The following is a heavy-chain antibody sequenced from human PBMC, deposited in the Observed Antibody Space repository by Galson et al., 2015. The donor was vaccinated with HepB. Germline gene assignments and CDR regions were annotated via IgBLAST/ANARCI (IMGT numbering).Heavy chain of an antibody. D-gene: IGHD3-16*01. Sequence: SVKVSCKVSGYTLTELSMHWVRQAPGKGLEWMGGFDPEDGETIYAQKFQGRVTMTEDTSTDTAYMELSSLRSEDTAVYYCATTLVNYATLKTFAFDIWGQGTMVTVSS. CDR1: GYTLTELS. CDR2: FDPEDGET. V-gene: IGHV1-24*01. J-gene: IGHJ3*02. CDR3: ATTLVNYATLKTFAFDI.